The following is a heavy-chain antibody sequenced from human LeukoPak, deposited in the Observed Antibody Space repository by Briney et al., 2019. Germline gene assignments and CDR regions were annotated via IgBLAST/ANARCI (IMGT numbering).Heavy chain of an antibody. V-gene: IGHV3-23*01. J-gene: IGHJ4*02. Sequence: GGSLRLSCAASEFIFSSYGMSWVRQAPGKGLELVSAISASGGGTYYADSVKGRFTISRDNSRNTLYLQTNSLPAEDTPIYYCATEVTPGSLLYAPFDYCGQGTLVTASS. CDR2: ISASGGGT. CDR3: ATEVTPGSLLYAPFDY. D-gene: IGHD4-23*01. CDR1: EFIFSSYG.